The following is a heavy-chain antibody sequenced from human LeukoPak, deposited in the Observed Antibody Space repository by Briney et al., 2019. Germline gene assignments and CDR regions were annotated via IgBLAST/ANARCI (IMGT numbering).Heavy chain of an antibody. CDR3: TTVEMATIKFDY. J-gene: IGHJ4*02. CDR1: GFTFGDYA. CDR2: IRSKAYGGTT. V-gene: IGHV3-49*03. D-gene: IGHD5-24*01. Sequence: GGALRLSCTASGFTFGDYAMSWFRQAPGKGLEWVGFIRSKAYGGTTEYAASVKGRFTISRDDSKSIAYLQMNSLNTEDTAVYYCTTVEMATIKFDYWGQGTLVTVSS.